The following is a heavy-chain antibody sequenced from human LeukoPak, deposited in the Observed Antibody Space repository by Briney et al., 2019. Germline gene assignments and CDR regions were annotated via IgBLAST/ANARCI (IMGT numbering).Heavy chain of an antibody. CDR3: AKADEEYDSSGHSTDY. J-gene: IGHJ4*02. CDR2: ISGSGGST. Sequence: GGTPRLSCAASGFTFSSYGMSWVRQAPGKGLEWVSAISGSGGSTYYADSVKGRFTISRDNSKNTLYLQMNSLRAEDTAVYYCAKADEEYDSSGHSTDYWGQGTLVTVSS. CDR1: GFTFSSYG. D-gene: IGHD3-22*01. V-gene: IGHV3-23*01.